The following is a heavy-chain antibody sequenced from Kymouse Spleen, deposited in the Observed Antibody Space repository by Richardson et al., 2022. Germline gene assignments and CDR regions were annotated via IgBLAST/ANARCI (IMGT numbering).Heavy chain of an antibody. CDR1: GFTFSSYG. Sequence: QVQLVESGGGVVQPGRSLRLSCAASGFTFSSYGMHWVRQAPGKGLEWVAVISYDGSNKYYADSVKGRFTISRDNSKNTLYLQMNSLRAEDTAVYYCAKDATMVRGVITLFDPWGQGTLVTVSS. CDR2: ISYDGSNK. CDR3: AKDATMVRGVITLFDP. V-gene: IGHV3-30*18. J-gene: IGHJ5*02. D-gene: IGHD3-10*01.